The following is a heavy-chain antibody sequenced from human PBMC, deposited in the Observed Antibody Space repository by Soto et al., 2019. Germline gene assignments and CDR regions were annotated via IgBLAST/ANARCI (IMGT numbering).Heavy chain of an antibody. CDR3: VGTGTTDDF. CDR1: GASVNTGDYY. Sequence: VQLQGSGPGLVKPFQTLSLTCTVSGASVNTGDYYWSYIRQSPGKGLEWLGYIFYSGDTYYNPSLKSRATISLNPSRNQISLTLTSVTDADTAVYFCVGTGTTDDFWGQGTLVTVSS. J-gene: IGHJ1*01. V-gene: IGHV4-30-4*01. D-gene: IGHD1-7*01. CDR2: IFYSGDT.